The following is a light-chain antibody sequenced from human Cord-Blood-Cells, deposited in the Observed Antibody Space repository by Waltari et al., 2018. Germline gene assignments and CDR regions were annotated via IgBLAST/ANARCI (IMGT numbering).Light chain of an antibody. Sequence: EIVMTQSPATLSVSPGERATLSCRASQSVSSNLAWYQQKPGQAPRLLIYGASTRATGIPARFSRSGSGTEFTLTISSLQSEDFAVYYCQQYNNWPPYTFGLGTKLEIK. CDR1: QSVSSN. CDR2: GAS. V-gene: IGKV3-15*01. CDR3: QQYNNWPPYT. J-gene: IGKJ2*01.